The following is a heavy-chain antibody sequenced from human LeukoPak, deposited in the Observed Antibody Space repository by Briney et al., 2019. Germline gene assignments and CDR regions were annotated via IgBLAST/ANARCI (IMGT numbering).Heavy chain of an antibody. CDR3: AKEGQQLDRVSNYYYYYMDV. J-gene: IGHJ6*03. CDR1: GFTFDDYG. V-gene: IGHV3-9*01. Sequence: RPGGSLRLSCAASGFTFDDYGMSWVRQAPGKGLEWVSGISWNSGSIGYADSVKGRFTISRDNAKNSLYLQMNSLRAEDTALYYCAKEGQQLDRVSNYYYYYMDVWGKGTTVTVSS. D-gene: IGHD6-13*01. CDR2: ISWNSGSI.